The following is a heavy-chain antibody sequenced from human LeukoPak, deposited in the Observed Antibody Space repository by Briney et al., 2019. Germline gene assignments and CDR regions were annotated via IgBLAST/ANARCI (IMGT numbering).Heavy chain of an antibody. Sequence: SETLSLTCTVSGGSISRDGYSWSWIRQSPGRGLEWIGYLYHSGSTFYNASLESRVTISVDRSKNQFSLKLTSVTAADTAMYYCARVTTVHPHWYFDLWGRGALVTVSS. J-gene: IGHJ2*01. CDR1: GGSISRDGYS. D-gene: IGHD4-17*01. CDR2: LYHSGST. CDR3: ARVTTVHPHWYFDL. V-gene: IGHV4-30-2*06.